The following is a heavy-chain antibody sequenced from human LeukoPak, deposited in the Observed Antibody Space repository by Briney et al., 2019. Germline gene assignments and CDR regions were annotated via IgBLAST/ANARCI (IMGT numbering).Heavy chain of an antibody. V-gene: IGHV3-30*18. J-gene: IGHJ4*02. D-gene: IGHD3-22*01. Sequence: GRSLRLSCAASGFTFSSYGMHWVRQAPGKGLEWVAVISYDGSNKYYADSVKGRFTISRDNSKNTLYLQMNSLRAEDTAVYYCAKGDSVYDSSGYYYCLDYWGQGTLVTVSS. CDR1: GFTFSSYG. CDR2: ISYDGSNK. CDR3: AKGDSVYDSSGYYYCLDY.